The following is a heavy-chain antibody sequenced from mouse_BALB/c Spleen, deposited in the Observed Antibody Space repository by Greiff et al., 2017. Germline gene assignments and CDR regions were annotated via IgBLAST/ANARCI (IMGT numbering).Heavy chain of an antibody. Sequence: EEQLVESGGGLVKLGGSLKLSCAASGFTFSSYYMSWVRQTPEKRLELVAAINSNGGSTYYPDTVKGRFTISRDNAKNTLYLQMSSLKSEDTALYYCARQDWDLYFDYWGQGTTLTVSS. D-gene: IGHD4-1*01. CDR1: GFTFSSYY. CDR2: INSNGGST. V-gene: IGHV5-6-2*01. J-gene: IGHJ2*01. CDR3: ARQDWDLYFDY.